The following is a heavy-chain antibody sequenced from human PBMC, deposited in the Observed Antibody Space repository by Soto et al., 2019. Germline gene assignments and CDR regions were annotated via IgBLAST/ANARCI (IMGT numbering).Heavy chain of an antibody. CDR3: SGPIRSVGP. CDR2: IRNKADSYAT. J-gene: IGHJ5*02. Sequence: EVQLVESGGGLVQPGGSLKLSCAASGFTFSDSTMHWVRQASGKGLEWVGRIRNKADSYATVYAASVKGRFTISRDDSKNMAYLQMNSPKTEDTAVYYCSGPIRSVGPWGQGTLVTVSS. CDR1: GFTFSDST. V-gene: IGHV3-73*01.